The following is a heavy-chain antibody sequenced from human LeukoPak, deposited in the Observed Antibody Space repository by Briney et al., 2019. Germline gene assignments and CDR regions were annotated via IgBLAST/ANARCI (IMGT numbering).Heavy chain of an antibody. J-gene: IGHJ4*02. CDR3: VRKGAVPILYYFDY. D-gene: IGHD6-19*01. Sequence: GGSLRLSCAASGFTFSSYAMSWVRQAPGKGLEWVSAISGSGGSTYYADSVKGRFTISRDNSKNTLYLQMNSLRAEDTAVYYCVRKGAVPILYYFDYWGQGTLVTASS. CDR1: GFTFSSYA. CDR2: ISGSGGST. V-gene: IGHV3-23*01.